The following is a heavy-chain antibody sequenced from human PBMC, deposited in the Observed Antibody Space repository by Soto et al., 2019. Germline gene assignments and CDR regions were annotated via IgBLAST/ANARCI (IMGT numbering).Heavy chain of an antibody. CDR2: INAGNGNT. D-gene: IGHD3-22*01. CDR3: ARGSSPYYYDSSGYLCWFDP. CDR1: GYTFTSYA. Sequence: ASVKVSCKASGYTFTSYAMHWVRQAPGQRLEWMGWINAGNGNTKYSQKFQGRATITRDTSASTAYMELSSLRSEDTAVYYCARGSSPYYYDSSGYLCWFDPWGQGTLVTVSS. V-gene: IGHV1-3*01. J-gene: IGHJ5*02.